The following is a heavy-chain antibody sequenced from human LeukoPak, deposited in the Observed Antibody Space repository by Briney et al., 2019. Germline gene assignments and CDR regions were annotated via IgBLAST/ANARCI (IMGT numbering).Heavy chain of an antibody. CDR1: GLTFRSYS. D-gene: IGHD2-2*01. V-gene: IGHV3-21*01. Sequence: GGSLRLSCAASGLTFRSYSMNWVRQAPGKGLEWVSFISSSSSYIYYADSVQGRFTISRDTAKNSLYLQMNSLRGEDTAVYYCARGVLGSSTSHGLDYWGQGTLVTVSS. CDR2: ISSSSSYI. J-gene: IGHJ4*02. CDR3: ARGVLGSSTSHGLDY.